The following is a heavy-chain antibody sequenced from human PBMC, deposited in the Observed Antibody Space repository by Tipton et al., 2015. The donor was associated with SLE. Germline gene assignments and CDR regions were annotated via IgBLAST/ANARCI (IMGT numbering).Heavy chain of an antibody. D-gene: IGHD1-26*01. CDR2: IYYSGST. Sequence: TLSLTCTVSGGSISHYHWNWIRQTPGKGLEWIGYIYYSGSTNYNPSLKSRVTISVDTSKNQFSLKLSSVTAADTAVYYCARGGLGVSYYYYMDVWGKGTTVTVSS. CDR1: GGSISHYH. CDR3: ARGGLGVSYYYYMDV. V-gene: IGHV4-59*01. J-gene: IGHJ6*03.